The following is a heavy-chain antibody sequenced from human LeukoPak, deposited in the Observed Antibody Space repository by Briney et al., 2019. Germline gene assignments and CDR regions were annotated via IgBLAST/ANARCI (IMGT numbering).Heavy chain of an antibody. D-gene: IGHD3-10*01. CDR3: ARGLYYYGSGSDY. CDR1: GGTFSSYT. J-gene: IGHJ4*02. V-gene: IGHV1-69*13. Sequence: GASVKVSCKASGGTFSSYTISWVRQAPGQGLEWMGGIIPIFGTANYAQKFQGGVTITADESTSTAYMELSSLRSEDTAVYYCARGLYYYGSGSDYWGQGTLVTVSS. CDR2: IIPIFGTA.